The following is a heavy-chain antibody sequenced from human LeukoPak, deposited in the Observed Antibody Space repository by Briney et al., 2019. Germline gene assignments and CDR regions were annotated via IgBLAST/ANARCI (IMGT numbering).Heavy chain of an antibody. CDR3: ALKTWGYDSSGYNNWFDP. J-gene: IGHJ5*02. V-gene: IGHV4-34*01. CDR2: INHSGST. CDR1: GGSFSGYY. Sequence: SETLSLTCAVYGGSFSGYYWSWIRQPPGKGLEWIGEINHSGSTNYNPSLKSRVTISVDTSKNQFSLKLSPVTAADTAAYYCALKTWGYDSSGYNNWFDPWGQGTLVTVSS. D-gene: IGHD3-22*01.